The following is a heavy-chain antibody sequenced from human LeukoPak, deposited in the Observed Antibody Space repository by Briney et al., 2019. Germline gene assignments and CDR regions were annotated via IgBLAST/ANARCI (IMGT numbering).Heavy chain of an antibody. CDR3: ARDYCSSTSCYGDSRYFQH. D-gene: IGHD2-2*01. J-gene: IGHJ1*01. Sequence: PSETLSLACTVSGGSISSYYWSWIRQPPAKGLERIGYIYYSGSTNYNPSLKSRVTISVDTSKNQFSLKLSSVTAADTAVYYCARDYCSSTSCYGDSRYFQHWGQGTLVTVSS. V-gene: IGHV4-59*01. CDR1: GGSISSYY. CDR2: IYYSGST.